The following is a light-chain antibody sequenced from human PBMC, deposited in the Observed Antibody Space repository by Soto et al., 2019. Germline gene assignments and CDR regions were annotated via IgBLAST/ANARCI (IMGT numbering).Light chain of an antibody. V-gene: IGLV1-44*01. J-gene: IGLJ1*01. CDR3: AAWDASLNGYV. CDR2: INN. Sequence: QSVLTQPPSASGTPGQRVTISCSGSSSNIGSNTVNWSQHLPGTAPKLLIYINNQRPSGVPDRFSGSKSGTSAYLAISGLQSEDEADYYCAAWDASLNGYVFGTGTKVTVL. CDR1: SSNIGSNT.